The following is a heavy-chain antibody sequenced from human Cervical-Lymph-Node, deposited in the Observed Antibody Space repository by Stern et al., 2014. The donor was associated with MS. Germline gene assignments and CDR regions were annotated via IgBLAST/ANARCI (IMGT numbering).Heavy chain of an antibody. CDR3: ARQTTAWASDV. V-gene: IGHV5-51*01. CDR2: IYPGDSET. Sequence: EVQLVESGAELIRPGESLKISCKGSGFKFSIYCIAWVRQMPGKGLEWMGIIYPGDSETRYTQSFQGQVTMSAEKSTSTAYLQWSSLNASDTAMYFCARQTTAWASDVWGQGTLVTVSS. D-gene: IGHD1-14*01. J-gene: IGHJ4*02. CDR1: GFKFSIYC.